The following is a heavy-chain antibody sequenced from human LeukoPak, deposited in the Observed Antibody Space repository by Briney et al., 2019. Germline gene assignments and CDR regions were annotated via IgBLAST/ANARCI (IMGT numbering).Heavy chain of an antibody. CDR2: INPNSGGT. J-gene: IGHJ4*02. Sequence: GASVKVSCKASGYTFTGYYMHWVRQAPGQGLEWMGWINPNSGGTNYAQKFQGRVTMTRDTSISTAYMELSRLRSDDTAVYYCARVYCSGGSCYLGGYWGQGTLVTVSS. CDR1: GYTFTGYY. D-gene: IGHD2-15*01. V-gene: IGHV1-2*02. CDR3: ARVYCSGGSCYLGGY.